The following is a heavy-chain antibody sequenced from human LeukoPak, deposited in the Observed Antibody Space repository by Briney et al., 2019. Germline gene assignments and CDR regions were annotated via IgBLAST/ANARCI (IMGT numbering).Heavy chain of an antibody. CDR3: ARDRYYYGSGPDY. CDR1: GFTFSNYG. J-gene: IGHJ4*02. CDR2: ISYDGSNK. Sequence: PGGSLRLSCAASGFTFSNYGMHWVRQAPGKGLEWVAVISYDGSNKYYADSVKGRFTISRDNAKNSLYLQMNSLRAEDTAVYYCARDRYYYGSGPDYWGQGTLVTVSS. V-gene: IGHV3-30*03. D-gene: IGHD3-10*01.